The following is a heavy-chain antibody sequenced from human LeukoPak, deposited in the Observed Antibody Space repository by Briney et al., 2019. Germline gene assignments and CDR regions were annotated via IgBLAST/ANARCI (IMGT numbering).Heavy chain of an antibody. V-gene: IGHV3-23*05. CDR2: IGSDNKP. CDR1: GFTFSAYA. CDR3: AKGSSSWDF. D-gene: IGHD6-13*01. J-gene: IGHJ4*02. Sequence: GGSLRLSCEASGFTFSAYAMTWVRQAPGQGLEWVSSIGSDNKPHYSESVKGRFTISRDNSKNTLYLHMNSLRAEDTAVYYCAKGSSSWDFWGQGTLVTVSS.